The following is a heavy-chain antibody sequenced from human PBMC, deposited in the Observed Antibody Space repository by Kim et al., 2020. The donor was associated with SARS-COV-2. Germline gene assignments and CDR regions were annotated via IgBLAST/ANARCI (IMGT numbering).Heavy chain of an antibody. D-gene: IGHD2-21*02. V-gene: IGHV3-23*01. CDR3: TGSRGGLRFHSFDY. Sequence: GGSLRISCAAAEFPFNTYAMSWVRQAPGRGLEWVSTISDSGVTTFYVDSVKGRFTISRDNSKNTLFLHMSSLRVEDTAVYYCTGSRGGLRFHSFDYWGQGTQVTVSS. CDR2: ISDSGVTT. J-gene: IGHJ4*02. CDR1: EFPFNTYA.